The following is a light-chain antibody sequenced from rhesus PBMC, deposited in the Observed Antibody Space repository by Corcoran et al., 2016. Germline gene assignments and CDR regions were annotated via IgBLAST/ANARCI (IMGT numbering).Light chain of an antibody. Sequence: QAALTQPRSVSGSPGQSVTISCTGTSSDIGGYNYVYWYQQHPGTAPKLMIYEVSKRPSGVSDRFSGSKSGNTASLTIAGLQAEDVADYYCCSYAGSSTFVFGSGTKLTVL. J-gene: IGLJ6*01. CDR3: CSYAGSSTFV. CDR1: SSDIGGYNY. V-gene: IGLV2-32*01. CDR2: EVS.